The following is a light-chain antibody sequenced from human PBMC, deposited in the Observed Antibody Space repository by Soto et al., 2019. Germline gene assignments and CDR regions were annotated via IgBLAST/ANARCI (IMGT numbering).Light chain of an antibody. V-gene: IGKV3-15*01. Sequence: EIVMTQSPATLSVSPGERATRSCRASQSVSSNLAWYQQKPGQAPRLLIYGASTRATGIPARFSGSGSGTEFTLTISSLQSEDFAVYYCQQYNNWPTFGPGTKVDIQ. CDR3: QQYNNWPT. J-gene: IGKJ3*01. CDR1: QSVSSN. CDR2: GAS.